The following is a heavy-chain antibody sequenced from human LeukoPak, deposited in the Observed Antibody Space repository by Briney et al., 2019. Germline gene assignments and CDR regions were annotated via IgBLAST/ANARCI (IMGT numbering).Heavy chain of an antibody. Sequence: PGGSLRLSCVASGFTLSSYSINWVRQAPGKGLEWVSYISGGADPIYYADSVKGRFTISRDIGKNSLYLQMNSLRVEDTAVYYCARDRRYSDSGYFYYDYWGQGALVTVSS. J-gene: IGHJ4*02. D-gene: IGHD3-22*01. CDR3: ARDRRYSDSGYFYYDY. CDR2: ISGGADPI. V-gene: IGHV3-48*01. CDR1: GFTLSSYS.